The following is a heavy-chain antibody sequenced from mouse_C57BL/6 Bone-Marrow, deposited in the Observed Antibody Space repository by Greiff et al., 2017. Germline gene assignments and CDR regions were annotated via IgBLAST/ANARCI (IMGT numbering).Heavy chain of an antibody. CDR1: GFTFSSYA. Sequence: EVKVVEPGGGLVKPGGSLKFSCAASGFTFSSYAMSWVRQTPEKRLEWVAIISAGGSYTYYPDNVKGRFTFSIDNANNTLYLQMSHLKSEDSAMCDSARVIDVRHWCFAVWGTGTTVTVSS. V-gene: IGHV5-4*03. CDR2: ISAGGSYT. J-gene: IGHJ1*03. CDR3: ARVIDVRHWCFAV. D-gene: IGHD2-2*01.